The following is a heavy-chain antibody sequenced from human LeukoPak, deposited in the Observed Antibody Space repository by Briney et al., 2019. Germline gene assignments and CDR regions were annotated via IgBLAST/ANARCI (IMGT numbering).Heavy chain of an antibody. CDR2: INPSGGST. V-gene: IGHV1-46*01. CDR3: ARARGYGSGSYR. D-gene: IGHD3-10*01. CDR1: GYTFTNYY. Sequence: ASVKVSCKASGYTFTNYYMDWVRQAPGQGLEWMGIINPSGGSTSYAQKFQGRVTMTRDMSTSTVYMELSSLRSEDTAVYYCARARGYGSGSYRWGQGTLVTVSS. J-gene: IGHJ4*02.